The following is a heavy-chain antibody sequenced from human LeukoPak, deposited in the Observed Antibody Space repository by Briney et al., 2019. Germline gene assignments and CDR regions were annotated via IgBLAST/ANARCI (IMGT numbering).Heavy chain of an antibody. CDR1: GGSISSSNW. J-gene: IGHJ4*02. CDR2: IYHSGST. CDR3: ASGPYSSGWYNINY. V-gene: IGHV4-4*02. D-gene: IGHD6-19*01. Sequence: PSETLSLTCAVSGGSISSSNWWSWVRQPPGKGLEWIGEIYHSGSTNYNPSLKSRVTISVDTSKNQFSLKLSSVTAADTAVYYCASGPYSSGWYNINYWGQGTLVTVSS.